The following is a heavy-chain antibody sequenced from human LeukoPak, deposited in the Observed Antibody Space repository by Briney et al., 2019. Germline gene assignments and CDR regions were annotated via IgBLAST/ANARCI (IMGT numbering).Heavy chain of an antibody. D-gene: IGHD2-2*01. J-gene: IGHJ4*02. Sequence: ASVKVSCKASGYTFTGYYMHWVRQAPGQGPEWMGWINPNSGGTNYAQKFQGRVTMTRDTSISTAYMELSRLRSDDTAVYYCASAPPRYCSSTSCYSFDYWGQGTLVTVSS. V-gene: IGHV1-2*02. CDR3: ASAPPRYCSSTSCYSFDY. CDR1: GYTFTGYY. CDR2: INPNSGGT.